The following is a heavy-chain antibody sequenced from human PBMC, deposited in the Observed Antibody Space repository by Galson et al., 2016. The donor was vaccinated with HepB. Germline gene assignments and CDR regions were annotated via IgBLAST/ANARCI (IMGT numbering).Heavy chain of an antibody. CDR3: ARGAAGGWHDF. Sequence: TLSLTCTVSGGSISSGGYYWSWIRQHPGKGLEWIGYIYYSGSTFYNPSLKSRVAISIDTSKSQFSLKLSSLTAADTAVYYCARGAAGGWHDFWGQGTLVTVSS. CDR1: GGSISSGGYY. D-gene: IGHD6-19*01. CDR2: IYYSGST. J-gene: IGHJ4*02. V-gene: IGHV4-31*03.